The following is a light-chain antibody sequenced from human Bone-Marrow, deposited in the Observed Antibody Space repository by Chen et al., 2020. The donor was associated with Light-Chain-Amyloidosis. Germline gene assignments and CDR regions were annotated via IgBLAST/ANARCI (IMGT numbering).Light chain of an antibody. V-gene: IGKV2-30*01. CDR2: KIS. CDR3: IQGTHWPPYT. CDR1: RSLVYTDGNTY. J-gene: IGKJ2*01. Sequence: DVVMTQSPLSLPVTLGQPASISCRSSRSLVYTDGNTYLNWFQQRPGHSPRRLIFKISNRDSGVPARLSGSGSGTDFTQKIRRVEAEDVGVYCCIQGTHWPPYTFGQGTKLEIK.